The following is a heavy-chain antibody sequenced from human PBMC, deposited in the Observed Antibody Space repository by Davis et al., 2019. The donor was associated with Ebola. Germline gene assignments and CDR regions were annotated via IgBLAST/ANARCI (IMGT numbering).Heavy chain of an antibody. CDR3: ARDSGLRFLEWSDAFDI. D-gene: IGHD3-3*01. J-gene: IGHJ3*02. V-gene: IGHV1-18*04. Sequence: AASVKVSCKASGYTFTSYGISRVRQAPGQGLEWMGWISAYNGNTNYAQKLQGRVTMTTDTSTSTAYMELRSLRSDDTAVYYCARDSGLRFLEWSDAFDIWGQGTMVTVSS. CDR1: GYTFTSYG. CDR2: ISAYNGNT.